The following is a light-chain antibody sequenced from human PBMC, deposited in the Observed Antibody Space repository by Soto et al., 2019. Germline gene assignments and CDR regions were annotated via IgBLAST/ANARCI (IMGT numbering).Light chain of an antibody. CDR1: ESVSNN. V-gene: IGKV3-15*01. Sequence: EIVMTQSPATLSVSPGERATLSCRASESVSNNSVWYQQQPGQAPRLLIYGASTRATSIPARFSGSGSGTEFTLTVSSLQSEDFAIYYCQQYNNWPRTFGQGTKVEIK. CDR2: GAS. J-gene: IGKJ1*01. CDR3: QQYNNWPRT.